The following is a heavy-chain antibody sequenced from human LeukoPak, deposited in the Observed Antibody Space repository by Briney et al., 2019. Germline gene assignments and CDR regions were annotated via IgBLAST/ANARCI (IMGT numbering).Heavy chain of an antibody. CDR3: ARRRSSQTLTHSSYMDV. CDR1: GYSISSGYY. J-gene: IGHJ6*03. CDR2: IYHSGST. Sequence: SETMSLTCTVSGYSISSGYYWGWIRPPPGKGLEGIGSIYHSGSTYYNPSLKSRVTISVDTSKNQFSLKLSSVTAADTAVYYCARRRSSQTLTHSSYMDVWGKGTTVTVSS. D-gene: IGHD6-6*01. V-gene: IGHV4-38-2*02.